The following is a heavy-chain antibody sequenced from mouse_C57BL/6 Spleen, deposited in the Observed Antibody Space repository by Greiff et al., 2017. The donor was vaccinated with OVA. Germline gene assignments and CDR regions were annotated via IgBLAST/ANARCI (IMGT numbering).Heavy chain of an antibody. CDR1: GYTFTSYW. J-gene: IGHJ2*01. Sequence: VQLQQPGAELVKPGASVKMSCKASGYTFTSYWITWVKQRPGQGLEWIGDIYPGSGSTNYNEKFKSKATLTVDTSSSTAYMQLSSLTSEDSAVYYCASARGTEWYLDYWGQGTTLTVSS. CDR3: ASARGTEWYLDY. CDR2: IYPGSGST. D-gene: IGHD3-3*01. V-gene: IGHV1-55*01.